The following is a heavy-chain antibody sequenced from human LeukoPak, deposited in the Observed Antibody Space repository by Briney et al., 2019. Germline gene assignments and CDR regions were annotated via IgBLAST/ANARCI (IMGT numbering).Heavy chain of an antibody. CDR3: ARELATKDDYVWGNILGY. V-gene: IGHV3-53*04. CDR2: IYSGGST. CDR1: GFTVSSNY. D-gene: IGHD3-16*01. Sequence: GGTLRLSCTASGFTVSSNYMSWVRQAPGKGLEWVTVIYSGGSTYYADSVKGRFTISRHNSKNTLYLQMNSLRAEDTAVYYCARELATKDDYVWGNILGYWGQGTLVTVSS. J-gene: IGHJ4*02.